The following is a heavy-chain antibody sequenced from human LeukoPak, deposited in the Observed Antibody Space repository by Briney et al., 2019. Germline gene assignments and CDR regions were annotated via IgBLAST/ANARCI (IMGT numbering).Heavy chain of an antibody. CDR2: IRYDGSNK. CDR3: ARGPRRYSSGWYRWFDP. Sequence: PGGSLRLSCAASGFTFSIYGMHWVRQAPGKGLEWVAFIRYDGSNKYYADSVKGRFTISRDNSKNTLYLQMNSLRTEDTAVYSCARGPRRYSSGWYRWFDPWGQGTLVTVSS. CDR1: GFTFSIYG. J-gene: IGHJ5*02. V-gene: IGHV3-30*02. D-gene: IGHD6-19*01.